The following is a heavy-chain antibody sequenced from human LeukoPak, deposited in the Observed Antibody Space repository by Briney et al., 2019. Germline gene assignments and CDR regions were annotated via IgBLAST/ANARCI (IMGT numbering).Heavy chain of an antibody. D-gene: IGHD5-18*01. V-gene: IGHV4-59*01. CDR1: GSSISSYY. Sequence: SETLSLTCTVSGSSISSYYWSWIRQPPGKGLEWIGYIYYSGSTNYNPSLKGRVSISIDTSKNPFYLKLSCVSAADTAIYYCAKVVYYGYSSGRYNFDYWGQGTLVTVSS. CDR2: IYYSGST. CDR3: AKVVYYGYSSGRYNFDY. J-gene: IGHJ4*02.